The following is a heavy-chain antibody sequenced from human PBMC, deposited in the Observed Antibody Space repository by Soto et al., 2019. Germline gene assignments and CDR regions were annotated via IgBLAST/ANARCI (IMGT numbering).Heavy chain of an antibody. CDR2: IYSTGTT. Sequence: EVQLVESGGGLIQPGGYLKLCCAASGFTVGNNYMSWVRQAPGKGLEWVSLIYSTGTTKYADSVKGRFTVSRDNAKNTLYLQMNSLRAEDTAVYYCAKDGRGSGSHYNSFGYWGQGTLVTVSS. J-gene: IGHJ4*02. CDR3: AKDGRGSGSHYNSFGY. V-gene: IGHV3-53*01. CDR1: GFTVGNNY. D-gene: IGHD3-10*01.